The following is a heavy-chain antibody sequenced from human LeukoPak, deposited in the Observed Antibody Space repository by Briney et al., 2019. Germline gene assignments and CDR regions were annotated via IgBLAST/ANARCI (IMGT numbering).Heavy chain of an antibody. V-gene: IGHV1-69*04. CDR1: GGTFSSYA. Sequence: SVKVSCKASGGTFSSYAISWVRQAPGQGLEWMGRIIPILGIANYVQKFQGRVTITADKSTSTAYMELSSLRSEDTAVYYCAREQGPYYGSGSVYYYGMDVWGQGTTVTVSS. CDR2: IIPILGIA. J-gene: IGHJ6*02. CDR3: AREQGPYYGSGSVYYYGMDV. D-gene: IGHD3-10*01.